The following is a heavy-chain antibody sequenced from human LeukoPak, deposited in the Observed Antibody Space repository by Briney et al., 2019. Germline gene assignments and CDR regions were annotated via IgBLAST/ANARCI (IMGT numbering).Heavy chain of an antibody. J-gene: IGHJ6*03. V-gene: IGHV4-34*01. CDR3: ARVRGSGSYSLYYYYYYMDV. CDR2: INHSGST. D-gene: IGHD3-10*01. Sequence: PSETLSLTCAVYGGSFSGYYWSWIRQPPGKGLEWIGEINHSGSTNYNPSLKSRVTISVDTSKNQFSLKLSSVTAADTAVYYCARVRGSGSYSLYYYYYYMDVWGKGTTVTISS. CDR1: GGSFSGYY.